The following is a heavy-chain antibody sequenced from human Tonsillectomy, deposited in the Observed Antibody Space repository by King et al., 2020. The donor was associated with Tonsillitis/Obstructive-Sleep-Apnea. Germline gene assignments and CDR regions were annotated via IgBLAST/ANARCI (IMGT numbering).Heavy chain of an antibody. CDR1: GGSFSGDY. Sequence: VQLQQGGAGLLKPSETLSLTCAVYGGSFSGDYWSWIRQPPGKGLEWIGEINHRVSTNYNPSLKSRVTISVDTSRNQFSLKLSSVTAADTAVYFCAGGSVDYMDVWGKGTTVTVSS. CDR2: INHRVST. CDR3: AGGSVDYMDV. V-gene: IGHV4-34*01. J-gene: IGHJ6*03.